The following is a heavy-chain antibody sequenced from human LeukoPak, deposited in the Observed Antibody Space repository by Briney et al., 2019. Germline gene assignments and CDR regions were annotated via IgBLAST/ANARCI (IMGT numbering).Heavy chain of an antibody. CDR1: GGSFSGYY. Sequence: PSETLSLTCAVYGGSFSGYYWSWIRQPPGKGLEWIGEINHSGSTNYNPSLKSRVTISVDTSKNQFSLKLSSVTAADTAVYYCARDHGYSSSSDGMPYNYWGQGTLVTVSS. CDR3: ARDHGYSSSSDGMPYNY. CDR2: INHSGST. J-gene: IGHJ4*02. D-gene: IGHD6-6*01. V-gene: IGHV4-34*01.